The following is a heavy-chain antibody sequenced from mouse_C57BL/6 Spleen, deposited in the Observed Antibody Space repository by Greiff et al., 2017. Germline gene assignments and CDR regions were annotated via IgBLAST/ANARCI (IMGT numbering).Heavy chain of an antibody. Sequence: QVQLQQSGTELVKPGASVKLSCKASGYTFTSYWMHWVKQRPGQGLEWIGNINPSNGGTNYNEKFKSKATLTVDKSSSTAYMQLSILTSEDSAVYYYARQESTYWYFDVWGTGTTVTVSS. CDR3: ARQESTYWYFDV. D-gene: IGHD5-1*01. CDR2: INPSNGGT. J-gene: IGHJ1*03. CDR1: GYTFTSYW. V-gene: IGHV1-53*01.